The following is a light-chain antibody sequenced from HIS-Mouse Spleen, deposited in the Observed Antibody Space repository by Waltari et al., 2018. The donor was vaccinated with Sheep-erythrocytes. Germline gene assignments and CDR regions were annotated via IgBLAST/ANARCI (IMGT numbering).Light chain of an antibody. CDR2: QYS. V-gene: IGLV3-1*01. CDR1: KLGDKY. CDR3: QAWDSSTVV. Sequence: SYELTHPPSVSVSPGQTASIPCSGDKLGDKYACWYHQKPGQSPVLVIYQYSKRPSGIPERFSGSNSGNTATLTISGTQAMDEADYYCQAWDSSTVVFGGGTKLTVL. J-gene: IGLJ2*01.